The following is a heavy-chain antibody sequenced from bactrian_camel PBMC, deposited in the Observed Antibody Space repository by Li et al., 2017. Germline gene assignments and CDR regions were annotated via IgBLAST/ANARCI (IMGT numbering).Heavy chain of an antibody. V-gene: IGHV3-2*01. CDR1: GFTFSSVY. J-gene: IGHJ4*01. CDR2: IYSDGSNI. D-gene: IGHD6*01. Sequence: HVQLVESGGGLVQPGGSLRLSCAASGFTFSSVYMAWVRQAPGKGLEWVSSIYSDGSNIYYADSVKGRFTISRDNAKNTVYLQMNSLKSEDTGLYYCATRARTSRTSYTYWGQGTQVTVS. CDR3: ATRARTSRTSYTY.